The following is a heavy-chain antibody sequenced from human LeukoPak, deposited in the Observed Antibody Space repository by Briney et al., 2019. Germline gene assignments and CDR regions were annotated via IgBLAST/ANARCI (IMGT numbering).Heavy chain of an antibody. Sequence: SETLSLTCTVSGGSXSSXXXXWXXQXXXXXXXXIGYIYSGGNTNYNPSLRSRVTISIDTSKSQLSLNLTSVTAADTAFYYCARHSSGWYFDYWGQGTLVPVSS. D-gene: IGHD6-19*01. CDR1: GGSXSSXX. V-gene: IGHV4-59*08. CDR2: IYSGGNT. CDR3: ARHSSGWYFDY. J-gene: IGHJ4*02.